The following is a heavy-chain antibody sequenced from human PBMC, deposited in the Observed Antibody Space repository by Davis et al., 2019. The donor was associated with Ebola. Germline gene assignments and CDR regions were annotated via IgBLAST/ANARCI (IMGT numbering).Heavy chain of an antibody. J-gene: IGHJ4*02. V-gene: IGHV3-74*01. CDR1: GFTFSSYW. Sequence: PGGSLRLSCAASGFTFSSYWMHWVRQAPGKGLVWVSRINSDGSSTSYADSVKGRFTIPRDNAKNTLYLQMNSLRAEDTAVYYCARDHGKDCSSTSCYHTPRGDYWGQGTLVTVSS. D-gene: IGHD2-2*01. CDR2: INSDGSST. CDR3: ARDHGKDCSSTSCYHTPRGDY.